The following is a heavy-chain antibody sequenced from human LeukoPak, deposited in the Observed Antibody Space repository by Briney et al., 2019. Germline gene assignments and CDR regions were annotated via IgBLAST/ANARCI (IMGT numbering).Heavy chain of an antibody. D-gene: IGHD6-19*01. Sequence: EASVKVSCKASGYTFTGFYMHWVRQAPGQGIESMGRINPNSGGTNYAKKFQGRVPMTRDTSISTAYMELGRLRSDDTAVYYCARLSIAVAGTDYWGQGTLVTVSS. J-gene: IGHJ4*02. V-gene: IGHV1-2*06. CDR2: INPNSGGT. CDR1: GYTFTGFY. CDR3: ARLSIAVAGTDY.